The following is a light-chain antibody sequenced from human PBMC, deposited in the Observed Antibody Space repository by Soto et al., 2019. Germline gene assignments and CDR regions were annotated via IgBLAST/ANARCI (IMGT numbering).Light chain of an antibody. V-gene: IGKV3-20*01. CDR3: QQHGHSPHT. CDR2: AAS. J-gene: IGKJ2*01. Sequence: EIVLTQSPGTLSLSPGERATLSCRASQSVSTTYLAWYQQKPGQAPRLLIYAASSRATGIPDRFSGSGSGTDFTLTISRLEPEDFAVYYCQQHGHSPHTFGQGTKLEIK. CDR1: QSVSTTY.